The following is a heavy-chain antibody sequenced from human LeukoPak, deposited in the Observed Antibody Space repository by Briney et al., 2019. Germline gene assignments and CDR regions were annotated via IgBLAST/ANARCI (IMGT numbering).Heavy chain of an antibody. Sequence: ASVKVSCKASGYTFTSCSMHWVRQAPAQGLEWMGIINPSGGSTSYAQKFQGRVTMTRDTSTSTVYMELSSLRSEDTAVYYCARDRDCSGGSCYSGFFDLWGRGTLVTVSS. V-gene: IGHV1-46*01. CDR2: INPSGGST. D-gene: IGHD2-15*01. CDR3: ARDRDCSGGSCYSGFFDL. J-gene: IGHJ2*01. CDR1: GYTFTSCS.